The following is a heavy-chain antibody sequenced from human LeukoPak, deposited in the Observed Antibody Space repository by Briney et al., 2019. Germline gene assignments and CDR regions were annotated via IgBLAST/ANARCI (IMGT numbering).Heavy chain of an antibody. CDR3: VRDGDTSGYTN. J-gene: IGHJ4*02. D-gene: IGHD3-22*01. Sequence: GGSLRLSFSASGFSFSSNWMHWGRQAPGKWRGWVANIKQDGSEKYYVYSVKGRFPISRANAKNSLYLQINSLRAEDTAVYSGVRDGDTSGYTNWGQGTLVTVSS. CDR2: IKQDGSEK. CDR1: GFSFSSNW. V-gene: IGHV3-7*01.